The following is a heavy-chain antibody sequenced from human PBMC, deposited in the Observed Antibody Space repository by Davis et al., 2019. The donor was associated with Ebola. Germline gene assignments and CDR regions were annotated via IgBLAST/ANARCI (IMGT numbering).Heavy chain of an antibody. CDR2: ISWNSGSI. V-gene: IGHV3-9*01. J-gene: IGHJ4*02. D-gene: IGHD1-1*01. CDR1: GFTFDDYA. Sequence: SLKISCAASGFTFDDYAMHWVRQAPGKGLEWVSGISWNSGSIGYADSVKGRFTISRDNAKNLVYLHMTSLTADDTAVYYCARDAPWQYIFDSWGQGIRVTVSS. CDR3: ARDAPWQYIFDS.